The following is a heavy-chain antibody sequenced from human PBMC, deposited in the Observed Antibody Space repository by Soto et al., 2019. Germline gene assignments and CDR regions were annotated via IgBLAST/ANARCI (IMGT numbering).Heavy chain of an antibody. V-gene: IGHV3-30*18. CDR3: AKDFYDILTGSSYYYYYYGMDV. J-gene: IGHJ6*02. Sequence: PGGSLRLSCAASGFTFSSYGMHWVRQAPGKGLEWVAVISYDGSNKYYADSVKGRFTISRDNSKNTLYLQMNSLRAEDTAVYYCAKDFYDILTGSSYYYYYYGMDVWGQGTTVTVSS. CDR2: ISYDGSNK. CDR1: GFTFSSYG. D-gene: IGHD3-9*01.